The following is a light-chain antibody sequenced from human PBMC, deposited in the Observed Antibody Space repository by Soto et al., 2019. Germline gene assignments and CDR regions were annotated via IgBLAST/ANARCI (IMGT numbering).Light chain of an antibody. Sequence: EIVLTQSPGTLSLSPGERATLSCRASQSVSSNFLAWYQQKPVQAPRLLIYAASNRAPGIPDRFDGSGSGTDFTLTITTLEPEDFAAYYCQQYGSSSRTFGQGTKV. V-gene: IGKV3-20*01. J-gene: IGKJ1*01. CDR2: AAS. CDR1: QSVSSNF. CDR3: QQYGSSSRT.